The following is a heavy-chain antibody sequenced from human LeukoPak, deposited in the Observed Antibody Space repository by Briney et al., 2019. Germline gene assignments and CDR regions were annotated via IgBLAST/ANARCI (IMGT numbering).Heavy chain of an antibody. CDR1: GFSFSTYA. D-gene: IGHD4-17*01. CDR2: ISASSVST. J-gene: IGHJ4*02. V-gene: IGHV3-23*01. CDR3: AKGIYGDYALDH. Sequence: GGSLRLSCAASGFSFSTYAMTWVRQAPGKGLEWVSGISASSVSTHYADSVKGRFTISRDNSKNTLYLQMNSLRAEDTAVYCCAKGIYGDYALDHWGQGTLVTVSS.